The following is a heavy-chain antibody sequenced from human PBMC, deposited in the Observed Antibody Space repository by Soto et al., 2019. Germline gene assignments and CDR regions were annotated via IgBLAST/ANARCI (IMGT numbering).Heavy chain of an antibody. V-gene: IGHV4-31*03. J-gene: IGHJ4*02. Sequence: LSLTCTVSGGSISRGGYYWSWIRQHPGKGLEWIGYIYYSGSTYYNPSLKSRVTISVDTSKNQFSLKLSSVTAADTAVYYCARDRSSGIYFDYWGQGTLVTVSS. CDR1: GGSISRGGYY. CDR2: IYYSGST. CDR3: ARDRSSGIYFDY. D-gene: IGHD6-6*01.